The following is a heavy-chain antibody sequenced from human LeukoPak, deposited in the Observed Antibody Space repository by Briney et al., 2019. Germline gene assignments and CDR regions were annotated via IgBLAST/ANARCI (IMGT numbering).Heavy chain of an antibody. V-gene: IGHV3-30*18. CDR3: AKNYGDSIWGNDY. Sequence: PGRSLRLSCAASGFTFSSYGMHWVRQAPGKGLEWVAVISYDGSNKYYADSVKGRFTISRGNSKNTLYLQMNSLRAEDTAVYYCAKNYGDSIWGNDYWGQGTLVTVSP. D-gene: IGHD4-17*01. J-gene: IGHJ4*02. CDR1: GFTFSSYG. CDR2: ISYDGSNK.